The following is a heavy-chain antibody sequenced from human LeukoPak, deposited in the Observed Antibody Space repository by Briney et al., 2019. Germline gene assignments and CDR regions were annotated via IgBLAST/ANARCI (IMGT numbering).Heavy chain of an antibody. Sequence: GGSLRLSCAASGFTFSSYAMSWVRQTPGKGLEWVSVIYSGGSTYYADSVKGRFTISRDFSKNTVFLHMNSLRAEDTAMYYCARGDDSGYYDYFDYWGQGALVTVSS. CDR2: IYSGGST. D-gene: IGHD3-22*01. CDR3: ARGDDSGYYDYFDY. J-gene: IGHJ4*02. V-gene: IGHV3-53*01. CDR1: GFTFSSYA.